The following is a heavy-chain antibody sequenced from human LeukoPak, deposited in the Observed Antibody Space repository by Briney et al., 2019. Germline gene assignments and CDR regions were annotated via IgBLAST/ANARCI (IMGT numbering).Heavy chain of an antibody. CDR2: IYYSGST. Sequence: PSETLSLTCTVSGGSISSGGYYWSWIRQHPGKGLEWIGYIYYSGSTYYNPSLKSRVTISVDTSKNQFSLKLSSVTAADTAVYYCARELSESGGFDPWGQGTLVTVSS. J-gene: IGHJ5*02. V-gene: IGHV4-31*03. CDR1: GGSISSGGYY. CDR3: ARELSESGGFDP. D-gene: IGHD1-26*01.